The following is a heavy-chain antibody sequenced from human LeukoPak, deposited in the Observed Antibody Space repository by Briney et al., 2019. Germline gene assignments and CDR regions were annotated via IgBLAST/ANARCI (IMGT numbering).Heavy chain of an antibody. V-gene: IGHV1-18*01. CDR2: ISAYNGNT. CDR3: ARDGSGSHYQSPLDY. J-gene: IGHJ4*02. CDR1: GYTFTSYG. Sequence: ASVKVSCKASGYTFTSYGISWVRQAPGQGLEWMGWISAYNGNTNYAQKLQGRVTMTTDTSTSTAYMELRSLRSDDAAVYYCARDGSGSHYQSPLDYWGQGTLVTVSS. D-gene: IGHD3-10*01.